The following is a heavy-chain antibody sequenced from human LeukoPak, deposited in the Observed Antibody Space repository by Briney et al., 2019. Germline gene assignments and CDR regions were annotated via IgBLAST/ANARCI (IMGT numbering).Heavy chain of an antibody. CDR2: ISSSSSYI. J-gene: IGHJ4*02. D-gene: IGHD6-6*01. CDR3: ARVRMRSSSSRYYFDY. V-gene: IGHV3-21*01. CDR1: GFTFSTYG. Sequence: PGGSLRLSCAASGFTFSTYGIHWVRQAPGKGLEWVSSISSSSSYIYYADSVKGRFTISRDNAKNSLYLQMNSLRAEDTAVYYCARVRMRSSSSRYYFDYWGQGTLVTVSS.